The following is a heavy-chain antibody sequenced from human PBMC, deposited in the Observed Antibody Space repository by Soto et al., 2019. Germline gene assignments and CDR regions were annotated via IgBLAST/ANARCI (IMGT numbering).Heavy chain of an antibody. Sequence: GASVKVSCKESGYTDNSCFMQWVRQAPGQGLEWMGMINPSGDSASYAQKFQGRVTITEDKSTSTAYMELSSLRSEDTAVYYCARSVDTAMVNDYWGQGTLFTVSS. V-gene: IGHV1-46*02. J-gene: IGHJ4*02. CDR1: GYTDNSCF. CDR2: INPSGDSA. CDR3: ARSVDTAMVNDY. D-gene: IGHD5-18*01.